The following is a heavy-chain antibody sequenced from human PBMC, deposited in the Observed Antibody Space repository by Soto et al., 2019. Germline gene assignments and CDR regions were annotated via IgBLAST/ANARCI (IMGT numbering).Heavy chain of an antibody. Sequence: QVQLVQSGAEVKKPGASVKVSCKASGYTFTSYAMHWVRQAPGQRLEWMGWINAGNGNTKYSQKFQGRVTITRDTSASTAYMELSSLRSEDTAVYYCASWAPPTYYYYGMDVWGQGTTVTVSS. V-gene: IGHV1-3*01. CDR3: ASWAPPTYYYYGMDV. D-gene: IGHD3-16*01. J-gene: IGHJ6*02. CDR2: INAGNGNT. CDR1: GYTFTSYA.